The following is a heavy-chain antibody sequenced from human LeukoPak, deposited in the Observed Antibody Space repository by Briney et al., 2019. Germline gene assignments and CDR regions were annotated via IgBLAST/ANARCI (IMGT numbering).Heavy chain of an antibody. CDR1: GYTLTELS. V-gene: IGHV1-24*01. Sequence: GASVKVSCKVSGYTLTELSMHWVRQAPGKGLEWMGGFDPEDGETIYAQKFQGRVTMTEDTSTDTAYMELSSLRSEDTAVYYCATHPYSSSSNWFDPWGQGTLVTVSS. D-gene: IGHD6-13*01. CDR3: ATHPYSSSSNWFDP. CDR2: FDPEDGET. J-gene: IGHJ5*02.